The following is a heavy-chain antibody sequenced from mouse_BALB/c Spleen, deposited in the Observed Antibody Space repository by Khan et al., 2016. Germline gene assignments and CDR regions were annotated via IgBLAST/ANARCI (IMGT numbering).Heavy chain of an antibody. D-gene: IGHD2-3*01. V-gene: IGHV1-4*01. J-gene: IGHJ2*01. CDR3: ATEEWLLGFFHY. CDR1: GYTFTSYT. Sequence: QVQLQQSGAELARPGASVKMSCKASGYTFTSYTMFWVKQRPGQGLEWLGYVNPSNDYTAYNQKFKDKSTLTAETSSSTAYMQLNSLKSEDSAVYYCATEEWLLGFFHYSGQGTTLTISS. CDR2: VNPSNDYT.